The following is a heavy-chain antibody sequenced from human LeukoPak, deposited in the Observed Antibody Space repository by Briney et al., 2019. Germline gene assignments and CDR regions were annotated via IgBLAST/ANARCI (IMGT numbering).Heavy chain of an antibody. CDR3: AREERDIVVVVAATGLYNWFDP. CDR2: IIPILGIA. Sequence: SVKVSCKASGGAFSSYAISWVRQAPGQGLEWMGRIIPILGIANYAQKFQGRVTITADKSTSTAYMELSSLRSEDTAVYYCAREERDIVVVVAATGLYNWFDPWGQGTLVTVSS. D-gene: IGHD2-15*01. CDR1: GGAFSSYA. J-gene: IGHJ5*02. V-gene: IGHV1-69*04.